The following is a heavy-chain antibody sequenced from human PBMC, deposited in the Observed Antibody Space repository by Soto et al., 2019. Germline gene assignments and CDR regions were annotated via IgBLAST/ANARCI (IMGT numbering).Heavy chain of an antibody. CDR1: GYTFTSYG. J-gene: IGHJ4*02. D-gene: IGHD3-22*01. CDR3: ARDRSPYYYDSSGYYYFDY. CDR2: ISAYNGNT. V-gene: IGHV1-18*01. Sequence: ASGRVSCKASGYTFTSYGISWVRQAPGQGLEWTGWISAYNGNTNYAQEFQGRVTITADESTSTAYMELSSLRSEDTAVYYCARDRSPYYYDSSGYYYFDYWGEGTLVNV.